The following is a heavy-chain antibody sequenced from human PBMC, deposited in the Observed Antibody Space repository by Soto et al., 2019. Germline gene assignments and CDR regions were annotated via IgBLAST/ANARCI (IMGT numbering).Heavy chain of an antibody. CDR1: GGSFTDYY. V-gene: IGHV4-34*01. CDR2: INHSGST. D-gene: IGHD3-16*02. CDR3: ARVRARLLSHAFDF. J-gene: IGHJ3*01. Sequence: QVQLQQWGAGLLKPSETLSLTCAVYGGSFTDYYWTWIRQPQGKGLEWLREINHSGSTNYNPSLKNRVTISLDTSKNQFSLKVNSVTAADTAVYFCARVRARLLSHAFDFWGQGTLVTVSS.